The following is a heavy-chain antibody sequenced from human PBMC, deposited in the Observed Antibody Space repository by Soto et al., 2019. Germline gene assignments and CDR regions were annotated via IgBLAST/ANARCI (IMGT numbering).Heavy chain of an antibody. V-gene: IGHV1-46*01. CDR3: VRDLLAGDF. D-gene: IGHD3-10*01. Sequence: QVQLVQSGAEVKKPGASVKVSCRASGYTFTNYYIHWVRQAPGQGLEWMSIINPMSGSINYAQNFQGRVTFTVDTSTTTVYMDLSSLRFEDTAVYFSVRDLLAGDFWGKGNLVTVAS. J-gene: IGHJ4*02. CDR1: GYTFTNYY. CDR2: INPMSGSI.